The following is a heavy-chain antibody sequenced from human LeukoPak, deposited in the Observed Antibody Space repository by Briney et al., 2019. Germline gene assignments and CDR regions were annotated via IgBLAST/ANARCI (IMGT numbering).Heavy chain of an antibody. D-gene: IGHD3-9*01. V-gene: IGHV4-34*01. Sequence: SGTLSLTCAVYGGSFRGCYWSWIRQPPGKGLEWIGEINHSGSTNYNPSLKSRVTISVDTSKNQFSLKLSSVTAADTAVYYCARGRGYYDILTGLGNRRPFDYWGQGTLVTVSS. CDR1: GGSFRGCY. CDR3: ARGRGYYDILTGLGNRRPFDY. J-gene: IGHJ4*02. CDR2: INHSGST.